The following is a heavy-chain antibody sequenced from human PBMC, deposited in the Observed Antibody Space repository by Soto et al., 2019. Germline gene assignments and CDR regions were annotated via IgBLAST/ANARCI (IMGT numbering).Heavy chain of an antibody. V-gene: IGHV3-30*18. Sequence: PGGSLRLSCAASGFTFSSYGMHWVRQAPGKGLEWVAVISYDGSNKYYADSVKGRFTISRDNSKNTLYLQMNSLRAEDTAVYYCAKEGYSSSWYEYYYYGXDVWGQGTTVTVSS. CDR3: AKEGYSSSWYEYYYYGXDV. CDR1: GFTFSSYG. D-gene: IGHD6-13*01. J-gene: IGHJ6*02. CDR2: ISYDGSNK.